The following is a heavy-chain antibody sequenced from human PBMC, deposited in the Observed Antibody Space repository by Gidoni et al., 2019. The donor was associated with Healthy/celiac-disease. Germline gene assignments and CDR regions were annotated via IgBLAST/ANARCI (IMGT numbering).Heavy chain of an antibody. D-gene: IGHD5-12*01. V-gene: IGHV3-15*01. CDR1: GFTFSNAW. Sequence: EVQLVESGGGLVKPGGSLRLSCAASGFTFSNAWMSWVRQAPGKGLEWVGRIKSKTDGGTTDYAAPVKGRFTISRDDSKNTLYLQMNSLKTEDTAVYYCTTDRVPVKMATIRTQYYFDYWGQGTLVTVSS. CDR3: TTDRVPVKMATIRTQYYFDY. J-gene: IGHJ4*02. CDR2: IKSKTDGGTT.